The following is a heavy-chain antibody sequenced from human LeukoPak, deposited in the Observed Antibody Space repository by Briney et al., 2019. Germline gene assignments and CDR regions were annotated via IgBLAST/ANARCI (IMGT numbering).Heavy chain of an antibody. CDR1: GFTFSDYY. J-gene: IGHJ3*02. CDR3: ARDRGFGELQI. V-gene: IGHV3-11*01. CDR2: ISSSGSTL. Sequence: PGGSLRLFCAASGFTFSDYYMSWLRQAPGKGLEGVSYISSSGSTLYYADSVKGRFTISRDNAKNSLYLQMNSLRAEDTAVYYCARDRGFGELQIWGQGTMVTVSS. D-gene: IGHD3-10*01.